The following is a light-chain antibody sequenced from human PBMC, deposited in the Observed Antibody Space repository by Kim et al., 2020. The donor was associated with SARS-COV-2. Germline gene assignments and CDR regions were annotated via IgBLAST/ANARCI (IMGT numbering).Light chain of an antibody. CDR3: NSRDSSANHLV. Sequence: SSELTQDPAVSVALGQTVRITCHGDSLRSYYASWYQQKPGQAPILVIYGKNNRPSGIPDRFSGSSSGNTASLTITGAQAEDEADYYCNSRDSSANHLVFGGGTQLTVL. CDR1: SLRSYY. CDR2: GKN. V-gene: IGLV3-19*01. J-gene: IGLJ2*01.